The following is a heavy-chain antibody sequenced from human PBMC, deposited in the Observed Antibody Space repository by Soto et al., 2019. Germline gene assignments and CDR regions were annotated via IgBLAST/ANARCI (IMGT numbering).Heavy chain of an antibody. J-gene: IGHJ4*02. Sequence: EVQLVESGGGLVQPGGSLRLSCAASGFTVSSNYMSWVRQAPGKGLEWVSVIYSGGSTYYADSVKGRFTISRDNSKNTLYLQMNSLGGEDTAVYYCARDPGRSCGPDWGQGTLVTVSS. CDR2: IYSGGST. D-gene: IGHD6-25*01. CDR1: GFTVSSNY. CDR3: ARDPGRSCGPD. V-gene: IGHV3-66*01.